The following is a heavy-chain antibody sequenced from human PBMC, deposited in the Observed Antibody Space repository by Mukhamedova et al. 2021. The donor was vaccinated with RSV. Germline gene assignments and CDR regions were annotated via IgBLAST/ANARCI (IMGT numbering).Heavy chain of an antibody. V-gene: IGHV2-5*02. CDR1: GVG. CDR2: IYWDDDK. D-gene: IGHD6-13*01. CDR3: AHRLTGYRSNWKGGKFEY. J-gene: IGHJ4*02. Sequence: GVGVGWIRQPPGKAPEWLALIYWDDDKRYSPSLKSRLTITKDTSKNQVVLTMTNMDPVDTATYFCAHRLTGYRSNWKGGKFEYWGQ.